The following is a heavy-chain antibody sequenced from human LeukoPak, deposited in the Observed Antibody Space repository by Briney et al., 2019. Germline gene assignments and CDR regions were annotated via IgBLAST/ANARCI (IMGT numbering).Heavy chain of an antibody. CDR2: FYTSGTT. D-gene: IGHD2-2*01. Sequence: SETLSLTCTVSGGSISSYYWSWIRQAAGKGLEWIGCFYTSGTTNYNPSLKSRVTMSGDTSKNQFSLKLSSVTAADTAVYYCARDLVPASSRSYYYYYMDVWGKGTTVTVSS. J-gene: IGHJ6*03. V-gene: IGHV4-4*07. CDR3: ARDLVPASSRSYYYYYMDV. CDR1: GGSISSYY.